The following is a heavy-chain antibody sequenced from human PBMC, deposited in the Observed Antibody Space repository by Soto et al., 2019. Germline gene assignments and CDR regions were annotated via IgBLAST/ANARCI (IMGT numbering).Heavy chain of an antibody. CDR2: IIPIFGTA. D-gene: IGHD5-12*01. CDR1: GGTFSSYT. CDR3: ARDSSVATMQGDYYYYYYGMDV. J-gene: IGHJ6*02. V-gene: IGHV1-69*13. Sequence: SVKVSCKASGGTFSSYTISWVRQAPGQGLEWMGGIIPIFGTANYAQKFQGRVTITADESTSTAYMELSSLRSEDTAVYYCARDSSVATMQGDYYYYYYGMDVWGQGTTVTVSS.